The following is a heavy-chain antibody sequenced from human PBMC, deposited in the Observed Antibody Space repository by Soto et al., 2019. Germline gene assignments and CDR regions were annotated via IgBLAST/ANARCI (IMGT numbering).Heavy chain of an antibody. V-gene: IGHV3-23*01. J-gene: IGHJ4*02. CDR1: GFTFSSYA. D-gene: IGHD1-26*01. CDR3: ARRGSGSYFDY. CDR2: ISGSSGST. Sequence: EVQLLESGGGLVQPGGSLRLSCAASGFTFSSYAMRWVRQAPVKGLEWVSAISGSSGSTYYADSVKGRFTISPDNSKNSLYLKMNSLRAEDTAVYYCARRGSGSYFDYWGQGTLVTVSS.